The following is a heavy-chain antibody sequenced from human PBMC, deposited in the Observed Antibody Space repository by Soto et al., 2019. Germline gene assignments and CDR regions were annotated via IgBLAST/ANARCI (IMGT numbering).Heavy chain of an antibody. CDR1: GGSVNYYY. CDR2: IYYSGSS. Sequence: SETLSLTCSVSGGSVNYYYWSWIRQPPGKGLEWIGYIYYSGSSNYNPSLKSRVTISVDTSKNQISLKLSSLRSEDTAVYYCAMIIAAAGTHWFDPWGQGTLVTVSS. D-gene: IGHD6-13*01. J-gene: IGHJ5*02. CDR3: AMIIAAAGTHWFDP. V-gene: IGHV4-59*02.